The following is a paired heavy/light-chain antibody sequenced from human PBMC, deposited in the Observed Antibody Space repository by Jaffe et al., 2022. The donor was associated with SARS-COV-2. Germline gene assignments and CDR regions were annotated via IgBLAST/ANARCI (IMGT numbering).Light chain of an antibody. J-gene: IGLJ1*01. CDR1: SNDVGAFNY. V-gene: IGLV2-14*03. CDR3: TSLTTSGTYF. CDR2: NVI. Sequence: QSALTQPASVSGSPGQSITISCTGTSNDVGAFNYVSWYQQHPDKAPKLMIHNVIHRPSGVPDRFSGSKSGNTASLTISGLQAEDDADYYCTSLTTSGTYFFGTGTRVTVL.
Heavy chain of an antibody. CDR2: ILGDSGGT. Sequence: QVQLVQSGAEVKKPGASVKVSCKASGYSFTDYVIQWVRQAPGQKPEWMGYILGDSGGTKYSENFQGRVTITRDTSASTAYMELSSLISEDTAVYYCAREKAGYTWFDPWGQGTLVTVS. V-gene: IGHV1-3*01. CDR3: AREKAGYTWFDP. J-gene: IGHJ5*02. CDR1: GYSFTDYV. D-gene: IGHD6-13*01.